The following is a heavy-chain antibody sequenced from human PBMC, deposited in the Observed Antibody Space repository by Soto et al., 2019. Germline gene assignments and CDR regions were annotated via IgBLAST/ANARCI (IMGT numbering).Heavy chain of an antibody. V-gene: IGHV3-30*03. CDR2: ISYDGSNK. D-gene: IGHD1-26*01. CDR3: ARESVESGSYFYYYYGMDV. J-gene: IGHJ6*02. CDR1: GFTFRSYG. Sequence: PGGSLRLSCTVSGFTFRSYGMHWVRQAPGKGLEWVAVISYDGSNKYYADSVKGRFTISRDNSKNTPYLQMNSLRAEDTAVYYCARESVESGSYFYYYYGMDVWGQGTTVTVSS.